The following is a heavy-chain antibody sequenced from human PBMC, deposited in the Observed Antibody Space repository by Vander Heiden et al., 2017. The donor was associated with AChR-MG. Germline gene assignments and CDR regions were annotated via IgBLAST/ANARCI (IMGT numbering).Heavy chain of an antibody. CDR2: IYTSGST. CDR1: GGAISSGSYY. Sequence: QVQLQEAGPGPVKPSQTLSLPCTVPGGAISSGSYYWSWIRRPAGKGLEWIGRIYTSGSTNYNPSLKSRVTKSVGTSKNQFSLKLSSVTAADTAVYYCARASYWYFDLWGRGTLVTVSS. V-gene: IGHV4-61*02. CDR3: ARASYWYFDL. J-gene: IGHJ2*01.